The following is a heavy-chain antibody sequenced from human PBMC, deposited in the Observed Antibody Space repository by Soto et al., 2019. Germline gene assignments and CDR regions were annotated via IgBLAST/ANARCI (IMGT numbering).Heavy chain of an antibody. CDR1: GYTFTGYY. V-gene: IGHV1-2*04. Sequence: ASVKVSFKASGYTFTGYYMHWVRQAPGQGLEWMGWINPNSGGTNYAQKFQGWVTMTRDTSISTAYMELSRLRSDDTAVYYCARGDIVATGEYYYSYSYMDVWGKGTTVTVSS. D-gene: IGHD5-12*01. CDR2: INPNSGGT. J-gene: IGHJ6*03. CDR3: ARGDIVATGEYYYSYSYMDV.